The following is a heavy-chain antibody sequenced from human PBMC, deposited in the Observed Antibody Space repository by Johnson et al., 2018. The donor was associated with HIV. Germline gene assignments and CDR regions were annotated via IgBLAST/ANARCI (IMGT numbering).Heavy chain of an antibody. CDR2: ISGSGGST. CDR1: GFTFSSYA. D-gene: IGHD2-21*02. Sequence: VHLVESGGGVVQPGRSLRLSCAASGFTFSSYAMSWVRQAPGKGLEWVSAISGSGGSTYYADSVTGRFTISRDNSKNTLYLQMNSLRAEDTAVYYCAKDRVVTNDAFDIWGQGTMVTVSS. V-gene: IGHV3-23*04. J-gene: IGHJ3*02. CDR3: AKDRVVTNDAFDI.